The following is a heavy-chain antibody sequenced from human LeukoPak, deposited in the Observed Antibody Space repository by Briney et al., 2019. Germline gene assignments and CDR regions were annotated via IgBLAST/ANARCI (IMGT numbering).Heavy chain of an antibody. CDR2: ISYDGSNK. CDR3: AKALSLLVITITDAFDI. Sequence: SGGSLRLSCAASGFTFSSYGMHWVRQAPGKGLEWVAVISYDGSNKYYADSVKGRFTISRDNSKNTLYLQMNSLRAEDTAVYYYAKALSLLVITITDAFDIWGQGTMVTVSS. D-gene: IGHD3-22*01. V-gene: IGHV3-30*18. J-gene: IGHJ3*02. CDR1: GFTFSSYG.